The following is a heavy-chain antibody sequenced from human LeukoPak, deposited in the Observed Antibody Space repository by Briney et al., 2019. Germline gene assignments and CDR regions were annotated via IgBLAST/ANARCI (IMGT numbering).Heavy chain of an antibody. Sequence: ASVKVSCKASGYTFTSYGISWVRQAPGQGLEWMGWISAYNGNTNYAQKLQGRVTMTTDTSTSTAYMELRSLRSDDTAVYYCAREKITMVRGVTYMDVWGKGTTVTVSS. CDR2: ISAYNGNT. CDR3: AREKITMVRGVTYMDV. J-gene: IGHJ6*03. CDR1: GYTFTSYG. D-gene: IGHD3-10*01. V-gene: IGHV1-18*01.